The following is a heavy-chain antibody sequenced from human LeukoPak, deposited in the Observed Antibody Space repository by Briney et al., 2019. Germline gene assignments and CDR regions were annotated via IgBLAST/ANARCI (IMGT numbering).Heavy chain of an antibody. V-gene: IGHV4-39*01. Sequence: SETLSLTCTVSGGSISSSSYYWGWIRQPPGKGLEWIGSIYYSGSTYYNPSLKSRVTISVDTSKNQFSLKLSSVTAADTAVYYCARGRPYITMIVVVMNDAFDIWGQGTMVTVSS. J-gene: IGHJ3*02. D-gene: IGHD3-22*01. CDR3: ARGRPYITMIVVVMNDAFDI. CDR1: GGSISSSSYY. CDR2: IYYSGST.